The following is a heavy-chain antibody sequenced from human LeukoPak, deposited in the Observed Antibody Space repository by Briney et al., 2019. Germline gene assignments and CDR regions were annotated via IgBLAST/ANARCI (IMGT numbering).Heavy chain of an antibody. CDR2: ISHSGTT. V-gene: IGHV4-39*07. Sequence: SETLSLTCTVSGGSFSSYVYPWGWIRQPPGKGLEWIGSISHSGTTYYNPSLKSRVTISVDTSKSQFSLKLNSVTAADTAVYYCAREVGNSYYYYYMDVWGRGTTVTVSS. J-gene: IGHJ6*03. CDR3: AREVGNSYYYYYMDV. CDR1: GGSFSSYVYP. D-gene: IGHD1-14*01.